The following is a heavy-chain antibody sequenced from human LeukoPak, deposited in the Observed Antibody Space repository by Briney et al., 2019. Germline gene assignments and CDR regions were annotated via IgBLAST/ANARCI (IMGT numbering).Heavy chain of an antibody. CDR2: ISYDGREK. V-gene: IGHV3-30*18. Sequence: PGGSLRLSCAASGFTFSGYGMNWVRQAPGKGLEWVAIISYDGREKYYADSVKGRFTISRDNSKDTLYLQMSSLRPEDTAIYYCAKSKPPREYCSVTTCYAGFGAFDIWGQGTMVTVFS. J-gene: IGHJ3*02. CDR3: AKSKPPREYCSVTTCYAGFGAFDI. CDR1: GFTFSGYG. D-gene: IGHD2-2*01.